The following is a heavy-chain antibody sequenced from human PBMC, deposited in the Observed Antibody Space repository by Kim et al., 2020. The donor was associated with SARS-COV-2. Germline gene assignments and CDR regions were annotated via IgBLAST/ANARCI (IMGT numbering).Heavy chain of an antibody. CDR1: GYTFTGYY. CDR3: ATNTARRIANFDY. J-gene: IGHJ4*02. D-gene: IGHD6-6*01. Sequence: ASVKVSCKASGYTFTGYYMHWVRQAPGQGLEWMGWINPNSGGTNYAQKFQGRVTMTRDTSISTAYMELSRLRSDDTAVYYCATNTARRIANFDYWGQGTLVTVSS. CDR2: INPNSGGT. V-gene: IGHV1-2*02.